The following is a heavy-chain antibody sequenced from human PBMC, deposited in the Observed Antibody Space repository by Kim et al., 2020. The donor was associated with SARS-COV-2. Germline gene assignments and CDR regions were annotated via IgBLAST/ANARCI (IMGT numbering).Heavy chain of an antibody. J-gene: IGHJ5*02. CDR1: GGTFSSYA. V-gene: IGHV1-69*13. Sequence: SVKVSCKASGGTFSSYAISWVRQAPGQGLEWMGGIIPIFGTANYAQKFQGRVTITADESTSTAYMELSSLRSEDTAVYYCARGYFTIFGVINNWFDPWGQGTLVTVSS. CDR3: ARGYFTIFGVINNWFDP. CDR2: IIPIFGTA. D-gene: IGHD3-3*01.